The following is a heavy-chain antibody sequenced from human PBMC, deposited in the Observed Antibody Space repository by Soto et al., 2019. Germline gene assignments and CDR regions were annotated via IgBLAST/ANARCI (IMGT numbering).Heavy chain of an antibody. CDR3: ARDRGEWLVQSSYYYYYGMDV. J-gene: IGHJ6*02. D-gene: IGHD6-19*01. V-gene: IGHV4-4*07. CDR1: GGSISSYY. CDR2: IYTSGST. Sequence: KTSETLSLTCTVSGGSISSYYWSWIRQPAGKGLEWIGRIYTSGSTNYNPSLKSRVTMSVDTSKNQFSLKLSSVTAADTAVYYCARDRGEWLVQSSYYYYYGMDVWGQGTTVTVSS.